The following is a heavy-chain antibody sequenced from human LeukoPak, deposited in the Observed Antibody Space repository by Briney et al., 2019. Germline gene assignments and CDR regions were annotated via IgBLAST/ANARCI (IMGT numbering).Heavy chain of an antibody. J-gene: IGHJ3*02. CDR3: ATWVTVVYAFDI. CDR1: GGSISGYY. V-gene: IGHV4-59*01. D-gene: IGHD4-23*01. Sequence: SSETLSITCTVSGGSISGYYLNWLRQPPGKGLEWLGYMDNSGSTNYNPSLKSRVTISADTSKNQFSLRLSSVTAADTAVYYCATWVTVVYAFDIWGQGTMVTVSS. CDR2: MDNSGST.